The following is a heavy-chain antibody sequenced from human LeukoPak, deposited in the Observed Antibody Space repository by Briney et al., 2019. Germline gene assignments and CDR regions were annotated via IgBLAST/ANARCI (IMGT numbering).Heavy chain of an antibody. Sequence: GGSLRLSCAASGFTFSSYWMTWARQAPGKGPEWVSAIGGRGGSTYYADSLGGRFIISRDNSKDMVYLQMNSLKVEDTATYYCGKEGGAWGQGTKVTVSS. CDR2: IGGRGGST. CDR3: GKEGGA. J-gene: IGHJ5*02. V-gene: IGHV3-23*01. CDR1: GFTFSSYW. D-gene: IGHD3-16*01.